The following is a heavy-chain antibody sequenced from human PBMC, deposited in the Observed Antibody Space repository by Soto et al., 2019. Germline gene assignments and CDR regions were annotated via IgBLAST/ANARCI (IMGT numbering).Heavy chain of an antibody. Sequence: SLRLSCAASGFTLTSYTMNWVRQASGKGLEWVSSITSSSSHIYYADSVKGRFTISRDNAGNSLYLQMNSLRAEDSAVYYCVRERGLSSFYGMDVWGQGTTVTVSS. CDR1: GFTLTSYT. V-gene: IGHV3-21*01. CDR2: ITSSSSHI. CDR3: VRERGLSSFYGMDV. J-gene: IGHJ6*02. D-gene: IGHD3-10*01.